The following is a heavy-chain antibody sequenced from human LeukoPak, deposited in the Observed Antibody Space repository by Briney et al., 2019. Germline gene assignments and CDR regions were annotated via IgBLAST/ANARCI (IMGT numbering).Heavy chain of an antibody. CDR3: ARVTYYYDSSGYTRIPYLDY. D-gene: IGHD3-22*01. CDR1: GGSISSYY. CDR2: IYTSGST. V-gene: IGHV4-4*07. Sequence: SETLPLTCTVSGGSISSYYWSWIRQPAGKGLEWIGRIYTSGSTNYNPSLKSRVTMSVDTSKNQFSLKLSSVTAADTAVYYCARVTYYYDSSGYTRIPYLDYWGQGTLVTVSS. J-gene: IGHJ4*02.